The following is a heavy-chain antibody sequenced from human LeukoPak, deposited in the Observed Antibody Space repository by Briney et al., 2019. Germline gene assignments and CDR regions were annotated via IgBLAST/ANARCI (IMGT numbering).Heavy chain of an antibody. V-gene: IGHV1-69*04. CDR2: IIPILGIA. CDR1: GGTFSSYA. J-gene: IGHJ5*02. Sequence: SVKVSCKASGGTFSSYAISWVRQAPGQGLEWMGRIIPILGIANYAQKFQGRVTITADKSTSTAYMELSSLRSEDTAVYYCARDPSYYYGSGSYAFDPWGQGTLVTVSS. D-gene: IGHD3-10*01. CDR3: ARDPSYYYGSGSYAFDP.